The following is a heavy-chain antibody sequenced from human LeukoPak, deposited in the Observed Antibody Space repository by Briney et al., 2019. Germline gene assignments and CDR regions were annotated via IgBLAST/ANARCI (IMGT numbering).Heavy chain of an antibody. Sequence: SETLSLTCIVSGGSISSYYWSWIRQPPGKGLEWIGYFYYSGSTHYNPSLKSRVTISVDTSKNQFSLKLSSVTAADTAVYYCAREVGATGYYFDYWGQGTLVTVSS. CDR1: GGSISSYY. V-gene: IGHV4-59*01. CDR3: AREVGATGYYFDY. CDR2: FYYSGST. D-gene: IGHD1-26*01. J-gene: IGHJ4*02.